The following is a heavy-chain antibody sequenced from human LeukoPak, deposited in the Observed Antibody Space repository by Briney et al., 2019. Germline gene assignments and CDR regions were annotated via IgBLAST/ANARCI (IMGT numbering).Heavy chain of an antibody. V-gene: IGHV1-18*04. Sequence: ASVKVSCKASGYTFTGYYIHWVRQAPGQGLEWMGWISAYNGHTKYAENLQGRVTLTTDTSTSTAYMELRSLISDDTAVYYCARDIGSILVFGVAPSWFDPWGQGTLVTVSS. CDR1: GYTFTGYY. CDR3: ARDIGSILVFGVAPSWFDP. CDR2: ISAYNGHT. D-gene: IGHD3-3*01. J-gene: IGHJ5*02.